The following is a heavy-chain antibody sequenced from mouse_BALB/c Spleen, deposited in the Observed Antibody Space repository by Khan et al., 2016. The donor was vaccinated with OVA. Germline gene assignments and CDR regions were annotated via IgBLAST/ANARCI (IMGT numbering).Heavy chain of an antibody. J-gene: IGHJ2*01. D-gene: IGHD2-14*01. V-gene: IGHV1S134*01. CDR1: GNTFPSYG. Sequence: VQLKQSGAELGRPGSSVKLSCKTSGNTFPSYGIKWVRQRPGQGLEWIGYIYPGNGYIEYNEKLQGKAILTSDTSPTTAYMQLRSLTSEYSALYFCTTAYYRYYFDYWCQGTTLTVSA. CDR3: TTAYYRYYFDY. CDR2: IYPGNGYI.